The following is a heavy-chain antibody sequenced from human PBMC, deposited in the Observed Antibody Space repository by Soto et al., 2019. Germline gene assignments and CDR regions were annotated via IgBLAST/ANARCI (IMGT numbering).Heavy chain of an antibody. V-gene: IGHV3-23*01. J-gene: IGHJ4*02. Sequence: PGGSLRLSCAASGFTFSSYAMSWVRQAPGKGLEWVSAISGSGGSTYYADSVKGRFTISRDNSKNTLYLQMNSLRAEDTAVYYCALRKTGSCASFDYWGRGTLDTGSS. D-gene: IGHD1-26*01. CDR3: ALRKTGSCASFDY. CDR2: ISGSGGST. CDR1: GFTFSSYA.